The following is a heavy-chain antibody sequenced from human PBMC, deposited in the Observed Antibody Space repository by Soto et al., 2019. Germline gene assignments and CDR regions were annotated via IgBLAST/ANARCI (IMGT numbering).Heavy chain of an antibody. V-gene: IGHV3-73*01. Sequence: GGSLRLSCAASGFTFIGSTMHWVRQASGTGLEWVGRIRDRANSYATAYAASVTGRFTISRDDSENTAYLQMDSLKTEDTAVYYCTRSTGTGTDYWGQGTLVTVSS. D-gene: IGHD1-1*01. CDR1: GFTFIGST. CDR2: IRDRANSYAT. CDR3: TRSTGTGTDY. J-gene: IGHJ4*02.